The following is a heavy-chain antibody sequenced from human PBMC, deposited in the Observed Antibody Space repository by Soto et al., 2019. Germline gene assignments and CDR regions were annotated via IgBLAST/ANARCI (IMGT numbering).Heavy chain of an antibody. CDR3: ARQMGYCSGGSCYSYFDL. J-gene: IGHJ2*01. V-gene: IGHV4-39*01. CDR1: GGSISSSSYY. D-gene: IGHD2-15*01. CDR2: IYYSGST. Sequence: SETLSLTCTVSGGSISSSSYYWGWIRQPPGKGLEWIGSIYYSGSTYYNPSLKSRVTISVDTSKNQFSLKLSSVTAADTAVYYCARQMGYCSGGSCYSYFDLWGRGTLVTVSS.